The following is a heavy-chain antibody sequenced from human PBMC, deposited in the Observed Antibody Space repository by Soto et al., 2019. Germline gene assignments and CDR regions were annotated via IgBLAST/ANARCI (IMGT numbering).Heavy chain of an antibody. Sequence: ASVNVSCKSSRYTFTGYYIHWVRQAPGQGLECMGWINPNSGGTNYAQKFQGWVTMTRDTSISTAYMELSRLRSDDTAVYYCARASPYCTNGVCYTNWFDPWGQGTLVTVSS. CDR2: INPNSGGT. CDR3: ARASPYCTNGVCYTNWFDP. D-gene: IGHD2-8*01. V-gene: IGHV1-2*04. J-gene: IGHJ5*02. CDR1: RYTFTGYY.